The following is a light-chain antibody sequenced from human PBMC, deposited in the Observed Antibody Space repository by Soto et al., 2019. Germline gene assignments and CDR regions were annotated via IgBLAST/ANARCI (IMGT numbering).Light chain of an antibody. CDR2: AAS. Sequence: DIQLTQSPPFLSASVGDRVTISCRASQGINNFLAWYQQKPGKAPNLLISAASILRAGVPSRFSDSGSGTEFTLTISSLQPEDFATYYCQHLSTYPLTFGGGTQV. CDR1: QGINNF. CDR3: QHLSTYPLT. J-gene: IGKJ4*01. V-gene: IGKV1-9*01.